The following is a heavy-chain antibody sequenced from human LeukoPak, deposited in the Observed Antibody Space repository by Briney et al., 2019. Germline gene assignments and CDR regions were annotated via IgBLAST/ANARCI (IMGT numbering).Heavy chain of an antibody. CDR3: ARGRGSGSYYRGHYFDY. D-gene: IGHD3-10*01. V-gene: IGHV4-61*02. Sequence: PSETLSLTCTVSGGSISSGSYYWSWIRQPAGKGLEWIGRIYTSWSTSYNPSLKSRVTISADSSKNQFSLKVNSVTAADTAVYFCARGRGSGSYYRGHYFDYWGQGTLVTVSS. CDR1: GGSISSGSYY. J-gene: IGHJ4*02. CDR2: IYTSWST.